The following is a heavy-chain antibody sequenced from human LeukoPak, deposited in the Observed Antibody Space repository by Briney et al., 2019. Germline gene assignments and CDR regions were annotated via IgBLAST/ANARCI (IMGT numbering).Heavy chain of an antibody. CDR1: GFTFSSYA. D-gene: IGHD3-22*01. CDR2: ISGSGGST. CDR3: ARIRTNNYDAYFDY. J-gene: IGHJ4*02. Sequence: PGGSLRLSCAASGFTFSSYAMSWVRQAPGKGLEWVSAISGSGGSTYYADSVKGRFTISRDNSKNTLYLQMNSLRAEDTAVYYCARIRTNNYDAYFDYWGQGTLVIVSS. V-gene: IGHV3-23*01.